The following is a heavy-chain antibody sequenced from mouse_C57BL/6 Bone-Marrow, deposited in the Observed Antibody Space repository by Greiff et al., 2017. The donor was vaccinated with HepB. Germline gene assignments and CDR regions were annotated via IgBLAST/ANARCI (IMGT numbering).Heavy chain of an antibody. Sequence: EVMLVESGGGLVQPGGSLKLSCAASGFTFSDYYMYWVRQTPEKRLEWVAYISNGGGSTYYPDTVKGRFTISRDNAKNTLYLQMSRLKSEDTAMYYCARPLTGPYYAMDYWGQGTSVTVSS. V-gene: IGHV5-12*01. D-gene: IGHD4-1*01. CDR1: GFTFSDYY. CDR3: ARPLTGPYYAMDY. CDR2: ISNGGGST. J-gene: IGHJ4*01.